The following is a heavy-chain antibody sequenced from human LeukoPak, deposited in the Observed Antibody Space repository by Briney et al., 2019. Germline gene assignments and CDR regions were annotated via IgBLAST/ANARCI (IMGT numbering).Heavy chain of an antibody. J-gene: IGHJ5*02. CDR1: GGSFSGYY. CDR2: INHSGST. V-gene: IGHV4-34*01. CDR3: ARFGTLRYDFWSGYYTSLVGNWFDP. D-gene: IGHD3-3*01. Sequence: PSETLSLTCAVYGGSFSGYYWSWIRQPPGKGLEWIGEINHSGSTNYNPSLKSRVTISVDTSKNQFSLKLSSVTAADTAVYYCARFGTLRYDFWSGYYTSLVGNWFDPWGQGTLDTVSS.